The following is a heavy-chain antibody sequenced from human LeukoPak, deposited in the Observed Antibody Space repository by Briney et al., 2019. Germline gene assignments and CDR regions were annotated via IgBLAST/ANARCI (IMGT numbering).Heavy chain of an antibody. V-gene: IGHV4-39*07. CDR2: IYYSGST. J-gene: IGHJ3*02. Sequence: SETLSLTCTVSGGSISSSSYYWGWIRQPPGKGLEWIGSIYYSGSTYYNPSLKSRVTISVDTSKNQFSLKLSSVTAADTAVYYCAREFSFDAFDIWGQGTMVTVSS. CDR3: AREFSFDAFDI. CDR1: GGSISSSSYY.